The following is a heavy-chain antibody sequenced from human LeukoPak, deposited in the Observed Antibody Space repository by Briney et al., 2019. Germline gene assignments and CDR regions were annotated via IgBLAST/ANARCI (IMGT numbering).Heavy chain of an antibody. D-gene: IGHD5-12*01. Sequence: ASVKVSCKASGYTFTSYGISWVRQAPGQGLEWMGWISAYNGNTNYAQKLQGRVTMTTDTSTSTAYMELRSLRSDDTAVHYCARGGGGYPVGYYYYMDVWGKGTTVTVSS. CDR3: ARGGGGYPVGYYYYMDV. V-gene: IGHV1-18*01. CDR2: ISAYNGNT. CDR1: GYTFTSYG. J-gene: IGHJ6*03.